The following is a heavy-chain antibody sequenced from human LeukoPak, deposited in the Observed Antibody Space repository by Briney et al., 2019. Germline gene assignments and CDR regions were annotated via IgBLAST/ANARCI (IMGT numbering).Heavy chain of an antibody. CDR3: AKQPYNYYYLDV. V-gene: IGHV3-23*01. J-gene: IGHJ6*03. CDR1: GLTHHDYA. Sequence: GGSLRLSCAISGLTHHDYAMTWVRQAPGKGLEWVSTIVGDSSKTYYADSVKGRFTISRDNSNYMLFLHVNSLRAEDTAIYYCAKQPYNYYYLDVWGKGTTVTVSS. D-gene: IGHD2-2*02. CDR2: IVGDSSKT.